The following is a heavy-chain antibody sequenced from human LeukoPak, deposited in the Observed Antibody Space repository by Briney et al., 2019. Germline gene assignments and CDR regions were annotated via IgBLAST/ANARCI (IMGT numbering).Heavy chain of an antibody. CDR1: GFTFSSYA. V-gene: IGHV3-23*01. Sequence: GGSLRLSCAASGFTFSSYAMSWVRQAPGKGLEWVSAISGSGGSTYYADSVKGRFTISRDNSKNTLYLDLNSLRAEDTAVYYCAKPYCRATRCYLYLYGMDVWGQGTTVIVSS. CDR2: ISGSGGST. CDR3: AKPYCRATRCYLYLYGMDV. D-gene: IGHD2-2*01. J-gene: IGHJ6*02.